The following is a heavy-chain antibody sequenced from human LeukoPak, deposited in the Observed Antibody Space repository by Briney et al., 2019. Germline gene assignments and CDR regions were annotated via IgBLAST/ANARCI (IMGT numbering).Heavy chain of an antibody. Sequence: KSSETLSLTCTVSGGSISSYYWSWIRQPPGKELEWIGYVSHSGNTNYNPSLKSRVTISKDTSKNQFSLKLSSVTAADTAVYYCVREHDWGDFDFWGQGTLVTVSS. CDR3: VREHDWGDFDF. CDR1: GGSISSYY. J-gene: IGHJ4*02. D-gene: IGHD3-9*01. CDR2: VSHSGNT. V-gene: IGHV4-59*01.